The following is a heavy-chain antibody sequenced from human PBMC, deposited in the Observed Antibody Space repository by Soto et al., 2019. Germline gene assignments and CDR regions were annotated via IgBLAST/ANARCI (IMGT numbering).Heavy chain of an antibody. CDR2: INPSGGST. V-gene: IGHV1-46*02. J-gene: IGHJ4*02. Sequence: ASVKVSCKASGYAFNTFYIHWVLQAPGQGLEWMGIINPSGGSTTYAQKFQGRVTMTRDTSTSTVYMELSSLRSEDTALYYCARSDFDWLSQARYYFDYWGQGTLVTVSS. D-gene: IGHD3-9*01. CDR3: ARSDFDWLSQARYYFDY. CDR1: GYAFNTFY.